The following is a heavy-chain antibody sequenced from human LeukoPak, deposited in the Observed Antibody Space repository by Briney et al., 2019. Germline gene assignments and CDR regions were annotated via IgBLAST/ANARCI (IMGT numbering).Heavy chain of an antibody. CDR3: ARGKAEAGFFDY. D-gene: IGHD6-19*01. CDR2: IIPIFGTA. Sequence: ASVKVSCKASGGTFSSYAISWVRQAPGQGLEWMGRIIPIFGTANYAQKFQGRVTITTDESTSTAYMELSSLRSEDTAVYYCARGKAEAGFFDYWGQGTLVTVSS. J-gene: IGHJ4*02. CDR1: GGTFSSYA. V-gene: IGHV1-69*05.